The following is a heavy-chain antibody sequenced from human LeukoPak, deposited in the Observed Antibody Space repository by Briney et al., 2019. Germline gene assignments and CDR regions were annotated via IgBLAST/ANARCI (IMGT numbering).Heavy chain of an antibody. D-gene: IGHD1-26*01. V-gene: IGHV1-2*02. CDR1: GYTFTGYY. J-gene: IGHJ4*02. CDR2: INPNSGGT. CDR3: ARAPVGGSYYPYFDY. Sequence: ASVKVSCKASGYTFTGYYMHWVRQAPGQGLEWMGWINPNSGGTNYAQKFQGRVTMTRDTSISTAYMELTRLRSDDTAVYYCARAPVGGSYYPYFDYWGQGTLVTVSS.